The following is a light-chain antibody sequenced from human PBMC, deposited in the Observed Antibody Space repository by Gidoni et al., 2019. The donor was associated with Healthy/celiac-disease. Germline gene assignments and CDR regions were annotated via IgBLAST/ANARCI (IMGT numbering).Light chain of an antibody. J-gene: IGKJ4*01. CDR1: QSVSSY. Sequence: EIVLTQALATLALSPGERATLSCRASQSVSSYLACYHQKPGQAPRLLIYDASNRATGIPARFSGSGSGTYFTLPIRRLEPEDFAVYYCQQRSNWPPVTFGGGTKVEIK. V-gene: IGKV3-11*01. CDR2: DAS. CDR3: QQRSNWPPVT.